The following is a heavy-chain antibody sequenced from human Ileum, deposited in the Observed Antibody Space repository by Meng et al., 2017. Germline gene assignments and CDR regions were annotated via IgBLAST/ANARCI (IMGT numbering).Heavy chain of an antibody. D-gene: IGHD1-1*01. CDR1: GASISSSGYG. Sequence: QPPAQGSGPGLCTTADPPPLTCSGEGASISSSGYGWCLSRQPPGRGLECVGSILYTGNTFYNPPLKSRVTISVDTSKNQFSIILTSVAAANTAFYCSARAPDRGRYSDWGQGTLVTVSS. CDR3: ARAPDRGRYSD. V-gene: IGHV4-39*07. CDR2: ILYTGNT. J-gene: IGHJ4*02.